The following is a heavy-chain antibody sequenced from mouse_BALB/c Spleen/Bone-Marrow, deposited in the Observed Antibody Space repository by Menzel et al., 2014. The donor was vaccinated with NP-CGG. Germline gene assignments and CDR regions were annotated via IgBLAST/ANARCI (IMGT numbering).Heavy chain of an antibody. CDR3: ARNWDVGFAY. Sequence: EVQLVESGGGLVQPGGSLKLSYAASGFDFSRYWMSWVRQAPGKGLEWIGEINPDSSTINYTPSLKDKFIISRDNAKNPLYLQMSKVRSEDTALYYCARNWDVGFAYWGQGTLVTVSA. CDR1: GFDFSRYW. CDR2: INPDSSTI. V-gene: IGHV4-1*02. J-gene: IGHJ3*01. D-gene: IGHD4-1*01.